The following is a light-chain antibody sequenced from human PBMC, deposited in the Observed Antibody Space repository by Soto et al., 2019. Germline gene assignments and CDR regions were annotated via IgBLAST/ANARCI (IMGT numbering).Light chain of an antibody. V-gene: IGKV1-39*01. CDR2: PIS. Sequence: IQMTQSPSSLSASVGDRVTITCRASQRIITYLNWYQQKPGKAPKLLISPISTLQRGVPSRFSGSGSGTDFTLTITGLQTEDFATYYCQQSYSTPYTFGRGTKLEIK. J-gene: IGKJ2*01. CDR3: QQSYSTPYT. CDR1: QRIITY.